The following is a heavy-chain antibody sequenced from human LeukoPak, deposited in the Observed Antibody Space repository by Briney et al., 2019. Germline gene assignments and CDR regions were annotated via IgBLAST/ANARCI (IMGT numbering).Heavy chain of an antibody. D-gene: IGHD3-10*01. V-gene: IGHV4-39*07. Sequence: SGTLSLTCTVSGGSISSIGYYWGWSRQPPGTGLEWIGSIYYGGSTLYNPSLKSRVTISVDTSKNQFSLKLSSVTAADTAVYYCARDKSAFGGGFDPWGQGTLVTVSS. J-gene: IGHJ5*02. CDR1: GGSISSIGYY. CDR2: IYYGGST. CDR3: ARDKSAFGGGFDP.